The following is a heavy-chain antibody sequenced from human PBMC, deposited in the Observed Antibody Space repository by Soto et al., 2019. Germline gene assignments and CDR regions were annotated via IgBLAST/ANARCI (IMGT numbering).Heavy chain of an antibody. V-gene: IGHV5-51*01. J-gene: IGHJ4*02. D-gene: IGHD3-3*01. CDR2: IYPGDSDT. CDR1: GYSFTSYW. CDR3: ARPLKTDFWSGPPDY. Sequence: GESLKISCKGSGYSFTSYWIGWVRQMPGKGLEWMGIIYPGDSDTRYSPSFQGQVTISADKSISTAYLQWSSLKASDTAMYYCARPLKTDFWSGPPDYWGQGTLVTVSS.